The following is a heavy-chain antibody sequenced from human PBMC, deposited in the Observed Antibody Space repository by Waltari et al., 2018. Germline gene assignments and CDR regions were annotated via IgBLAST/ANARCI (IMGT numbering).Heavy chain of an antibody. V-gene: IGHV1-69*08. Sequence: QVQLVQSGAEVKKPGSSVKVSCKASGGTFSSYAISWVRQAPGQGLEWMGRIIPIVGTANYAQKFQGRVTITADKSTSTAYMELSSLRSEDTAVYYCARSGPGDYVGYFDYWGQGTLVTVSS. D-gene: IGHD4-17*01. J-gene: IGHJ4*02. CDR3: ARSGPGDYVGYFDY. CDR1: GGTFSSYA. CDR2: IIPIVGTA.